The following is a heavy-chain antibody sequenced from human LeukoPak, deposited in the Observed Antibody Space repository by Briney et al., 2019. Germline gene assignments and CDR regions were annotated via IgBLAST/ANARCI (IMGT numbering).Heavy chain of an antibody. V-gene: IGHV3-7*01. CDR1: GFTFSSCA. Sequence: PGGSLRLSCAASGFTFSSCAMHWVRQAPGKGLEWVANIKQDGSEKYYVDSVKGRFTISRDNAKNSLYLQMNSLRAEDTAVYYCASLLRYFDWHLGFDYWGQGTLVTVSS. J-gene: IGHJ4*02. D-gene: IGHD3-9*01. CDR3: ASLLRYFDWHLGFDY. CDR2: IKQDGSEK.